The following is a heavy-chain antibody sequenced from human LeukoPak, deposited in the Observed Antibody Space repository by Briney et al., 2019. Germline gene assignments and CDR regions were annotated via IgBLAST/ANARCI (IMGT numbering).Heavy chain of an antibody. D-gene: IGHD2-2*01. CDR2: IYSGGST. CDR3: AREQIGGYCSSTSCPNWFDP. CDR1: GFTLSSNY. Sequence: GGSLRLSCAASGFTLSSNYMSWVRQAPGKGLEWVSVIYSGGSTYCADSVKGRFTISRDNSKNTLYLQMNSLRAEDTAVYYCAREQIGGYCSSTSCPNWFDPWGQGTLVTVSS. J-gene: IGHJ5*02. V-gene: IGHV3-66*01.